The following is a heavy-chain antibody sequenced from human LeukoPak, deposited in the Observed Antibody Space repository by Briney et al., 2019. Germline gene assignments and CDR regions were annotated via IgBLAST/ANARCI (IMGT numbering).Heavy chain of an antibody. CDR3: ARVICSGGSCYSDYYFDY. J-gene: IGHJ4*02. V-gene: IGHV3-53*01. D-gene: IGHD2-15*01. CDR1: GFTFSSYW. CDR2: IYSGGST. Sequence: GGSLRLSCAASGFTFSSYWMNWARQAPGKGLGWVSVIYSGGSTYYADSVKGRFTISRDNSKNTLYLQMNSLRAEDTAVYYCARVICSGGSCYSDYYFDYWGQGTLVTVSS.